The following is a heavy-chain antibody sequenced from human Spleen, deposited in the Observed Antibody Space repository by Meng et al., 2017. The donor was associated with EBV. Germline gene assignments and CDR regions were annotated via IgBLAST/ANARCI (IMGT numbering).Heavy chain of an antibody. D-gene: IGHD3-10*01. V-gene: IGHV3-33*01. Sequence: QVQLVESXXXXXQXXRXXRLYCAASGFIFSNFGMHWVRQAPGKGLEWVAVIWYDGTNEYYADSVKGRFTISRDNSKNTLYLQMNSLRAEDTAVYYCARDRGYGADWFDPWGQGTLVTVSS. J-gene: IGHJ5*02. CDR3: ARDRGYGADWFDP. CDR2: IWYDGTNE. CDR1: GFIFSNFG.